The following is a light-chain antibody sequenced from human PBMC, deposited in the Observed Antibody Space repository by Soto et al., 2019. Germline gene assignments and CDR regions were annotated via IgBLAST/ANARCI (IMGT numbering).Light chain of an antibody. J-gene: IGLJ1*01. Sequence: QSALTQPASVSGSPGQSITISCTGTSGGIGSYNRVSWYQQHPGKAPKLIIYEVTDRPSGVSNRFSGSKSGNTASLTISGLQAEDEAEYYCSSYTNINTRACVFGPGTKLTVL. CDR3: SSYTNINTRACV. V-gene: IGLV2-14*01. CDR1: SGGIGSYNR. CDR2: EVT.